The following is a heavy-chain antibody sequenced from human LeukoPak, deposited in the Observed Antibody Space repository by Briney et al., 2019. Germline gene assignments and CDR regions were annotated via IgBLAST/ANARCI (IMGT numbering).Heavy chain of an antibody. Sequence: PGGSLRLSCAASGFTFSTYTMYWVRHPLGKRLKWVSIIGNNGGGIHYADSVKGRFTISRDNSKNALYLQMNSLRVEDTAVYYCAIDPNWGTHSWGQGVLVTVSS. D-gene: IGHD7-27*01. V-gene: IGHV3-23*01. J-gene: IGHJ4*02. CDR1: GFTFSTYT. CDR3: AIDPNWGTHS. CDR2: IGNNGGGI.